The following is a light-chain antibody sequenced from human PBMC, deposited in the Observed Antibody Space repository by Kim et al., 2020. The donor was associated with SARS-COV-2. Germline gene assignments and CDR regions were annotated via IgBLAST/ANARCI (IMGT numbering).Light chain of an antibody. CDR3: QQYNSLPVT. J-gene: IGKJ5*01. V-gene: IGKV1-33*01. Sequence: ASVGDRVTITCQASQDIRNFLNWFRQKPGNAPNRLIYDGSKLETGVPSRFSGSGSGTYFTLTINSLQPEDIATYYCQQYNSLPVTFGQGTRLEIK. CDR2: DGS. CDR1: QDIRNF.